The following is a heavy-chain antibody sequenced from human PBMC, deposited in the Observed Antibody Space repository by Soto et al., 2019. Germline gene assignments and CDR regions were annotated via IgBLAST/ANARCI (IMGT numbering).Heavy chain of an antibody. J-gene: IGHJ6*02. CDR1: AFSLSTGGVG. CDR2: IYWDDDK. V-gene: IGHV2-5*02. D-gene: IGHD2-21*02. CDR3: IQSLCGGACLHSYASYCDYGMDD. Sequence: QITLKESGPPLVKPTQTLTLTCTFSAFSLSTGGVGVGWIRQPPGKALEWLAVIYWDDDKRYSPAMSSRHTNYRDTSKNKLVLTMSNTEPVDTATYYCIQSLCGGACLHSYASYCDYGMDDWGQGTTVTVSS.